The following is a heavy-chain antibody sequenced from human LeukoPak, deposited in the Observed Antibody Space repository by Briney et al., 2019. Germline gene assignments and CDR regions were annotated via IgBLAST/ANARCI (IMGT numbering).Heavy chain of an antibody. V-gene: IGHV4-59*01. Sequence: SGTLSLTCTVSGGSLSSYYWSWIRQPPGKGLEWIGYIYYSGSTNYNPSLKSRVTISVDTSKNQFSLKLSSVTAADTAVYYCARDSLWFGSGMDVWGKGTTVTVSS. J-gene: IGHJ6*04. D-gene: IGHD3-10*01. CDR2: IYYSGST. CDR1: GGSLSSYY. CDR3: ARDSLWFGSGMDV.